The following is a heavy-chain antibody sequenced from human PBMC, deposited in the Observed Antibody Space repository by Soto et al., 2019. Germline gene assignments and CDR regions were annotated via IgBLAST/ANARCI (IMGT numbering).Heavy chain of an antibody. CDR1: GYTFTGYY. Sequence: ASVKVSCKASGYTFTGYYMHWVRQAPGQGLEWMGWINPNSGGTNYAQKFQGWVTMTRDTSISTAYMELSSLRSEDTAVYYCARKWFGESSRYYYYYGMDVWGQGTTVTVSS. CDR3: ARKWFGESSRYYYYYGMDV. CDR2: INPNSGGT. J-gene: IGHJ6*02. V-gene: IGHV1-2*04. D-gene: IGHD3-10*01.